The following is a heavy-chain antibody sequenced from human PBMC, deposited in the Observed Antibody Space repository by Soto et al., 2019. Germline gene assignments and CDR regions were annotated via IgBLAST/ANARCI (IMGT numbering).Heavy chain of an antibody. D-gene: IGHD1-26*01. CDR1: GASVSSNYYS. V-gene: IGHV4-30-4*01. CDR2: IYNGGST. J-gene: IGHJ4*02. Sequence: QVQLQESGPGLVEPSQTLSLTCTVSGASVSSNYYSWSWIRQPPGRDLEWIGHIYNGGSTYSNPSLNSRVTVSLDTSKNQFSLNLNSVTAADTAVYYCARGPSGHKVDYWGQGTLVTVSS. CDR3: ARGPSGHKVDY.